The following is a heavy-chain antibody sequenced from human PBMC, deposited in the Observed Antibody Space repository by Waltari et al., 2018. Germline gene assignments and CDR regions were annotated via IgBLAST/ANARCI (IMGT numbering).Heavy chain of an antibody. CDR2: SYYSASN. Sequence: QVQLQESGPGLVKPSETLSLTCTVSGGSISSYHWSWIRQPPGKGLVWIVYSYYSASNNNNPSLKSGVTISVDTSKNQFSLKLSSVTAADTAVYYCAREVANDAFDIWGQGTMVTVSS. CDR1: GGSISSYH. V-gene: IGHV4-59*01. J-gene: IGHJ3*02. CDR3: AREVANDAFDI. D-gene: IGHD2-15*01.